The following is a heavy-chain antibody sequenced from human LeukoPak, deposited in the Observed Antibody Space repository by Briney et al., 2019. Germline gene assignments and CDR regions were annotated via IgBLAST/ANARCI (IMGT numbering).Heavy chain of an antibody. D-gene: IGHD3-22*01. CDR2: ISYDETNK. CDR1: GFTFSDYA. J-gene: IGHJ4*02. CDR3: ARLDYYYDSSGDDY. V-gene: IGHV3-30*04. Sequence: GGSLRLSCVASGFTFSDYAMHWVRQAPGKGLEWVAVISYDETNKYYGDSVKGRFTISRDISKNTLFLQMDSLRAEDTAVYYCARLDYYYDSSGDDYWGQGTLVTVSS.